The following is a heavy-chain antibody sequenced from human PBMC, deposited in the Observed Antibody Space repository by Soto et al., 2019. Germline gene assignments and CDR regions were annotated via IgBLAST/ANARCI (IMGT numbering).Heavy chain of an antibody. D-gene: IGHD1-20*01. J-gene: IGHJ4*02. CDR3: ATSQKGYNWNYFDH. Sequence: VGSLRLSCAGSGFVFNNYSINWVRQAPGKGLEWVSSISSNSNYKYYTASVKGRFTISGDYVKNSVFLQMDSVTAADTAVYYCATSQKGYNWNYFDHWGQGALVTVSS. CDR1: GFVFNNYS. CDR2: ISSNSNYK. V-gene: IGHV3-21*01.